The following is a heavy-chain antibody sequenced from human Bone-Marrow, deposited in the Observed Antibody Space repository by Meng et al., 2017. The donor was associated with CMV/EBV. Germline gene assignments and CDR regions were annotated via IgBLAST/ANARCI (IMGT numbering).Heavy chain of an antibody. Sequence: GGSLRLSCAASGFTFSSYAMHWVRQAPGKGLEWVAVISYDGSNKYYADSVKGRFTISRDNSKNTLYLQMNSLRAEDTAVDYCARDNARFLEWPYYYYGMDVWGQGTTVTVSS. J-gene: IGHJ6*02. V-gene: IGHV3-30*04. CDR1: GFTFSSYA. D-gene: IGHD3-3*01. CDR3: ARDNARFLEWPYYYYGMDV. CDR2: ISYDGSNK.